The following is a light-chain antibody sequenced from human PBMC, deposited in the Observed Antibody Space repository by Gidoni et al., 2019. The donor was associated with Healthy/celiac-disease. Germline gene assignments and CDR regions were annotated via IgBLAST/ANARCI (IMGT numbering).Light chain of an antibody. J-gene: IGKJ1*01. CDR1: QSVSSNH. V-gene: IGKV3-20*01. Sequence: EIVLTQSPGPLSLSPGARATLSCRASQSVSSNHLAWYQQKPGQAPRLLIYGASSRATGLPDRFSGSGSGTDFTLTISRLEPEDLAVYYCQQYGSSPRTFGQGTKVEIQ. CDR2: GAS. CDR3: QQYGSSPRT.